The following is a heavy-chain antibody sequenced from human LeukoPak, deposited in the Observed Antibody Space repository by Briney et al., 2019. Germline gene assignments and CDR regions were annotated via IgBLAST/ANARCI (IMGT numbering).Heavy chain of an antibody. CDR3: ARKREGYNCFDS. J-gene: IGHJ4*02. Sequence: PSETLSLTCAVYGGSFSGYYWTWIRQSPGEGLECIGEINHGGSTNFNASLKSRVTLSVDTSRNQFSLKLDSVTAADTSVYYCARKREGYNCFDSWGQGTLVTVSS. CDR1: GGSFSGYY. D-gene: IGHD5-24*01. V-gene: IGHV4-34*01. CDR2: INHGGST.